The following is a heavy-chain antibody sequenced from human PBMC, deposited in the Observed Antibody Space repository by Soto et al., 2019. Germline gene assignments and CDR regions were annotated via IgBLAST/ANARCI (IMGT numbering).Heavy chain of an antibody. J-gene: IGHJ4*02. CDR2: IIPIFGTA. V-gene: IGHV1-69*01. CDR1: GGTFSSYA. D-gene: IGHD5-12*01. CDR3: AGGGEMATMPGGFDY. Sequence: QVQLVQSGAEVKKPGSSVKVSCKASGGTFSSYAISWVRQAPGQGLEWMGGIIPIFGTANYAQKFQGRVTITADESTSTGDMELSSLRSEDTAVYYCAGGGEMATMPGGFDYWGQGTLVTVSS.